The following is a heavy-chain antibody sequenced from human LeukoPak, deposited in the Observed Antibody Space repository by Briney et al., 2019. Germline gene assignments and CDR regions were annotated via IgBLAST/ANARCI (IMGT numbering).Heavy chain of an antibody. CDR1: GGSISSGGYY. V-gene: IGHV4-61*08. D-gene: IGHD6-13*01. J-gene: IGHJ4*02. CDR2: IYYSGTT. Sequence: SETLSLTCTVSGGSISSGGYYWSWIRQPPGKGLEWIGYIYYSGTTNYNPSLKSRVTISVDTSKNQISLKLSSVTAADTAVYYCANEGAAGHWGQGTLVTVSS. CDR3: ANEGAAGH.